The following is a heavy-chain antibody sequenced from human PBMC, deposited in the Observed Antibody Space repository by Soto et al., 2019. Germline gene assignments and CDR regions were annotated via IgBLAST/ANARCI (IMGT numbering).Heavy chain of an antibody. CDR2: INHSGST. CDR3: VRARLVRYLAWLSRYFFDY. V-gene: IGHV4-34*01. D-gene: IGHD3-9*01. Sequence: PSETLSVTCAVYGGSFSGYYWSWIRQPPGKGLEWIGEINHSGSTNYNPSLKSRVSLSVDTSKNQFSLRLSSVTAADTAVYYCVRARLVRYLAWLSRYFFDYPGQGSLVTLSS. CDR1: GGSFSGYY. J-gene: IGHJ4*02.